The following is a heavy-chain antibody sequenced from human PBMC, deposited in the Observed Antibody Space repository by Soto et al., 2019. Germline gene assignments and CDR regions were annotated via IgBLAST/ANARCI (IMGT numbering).Heavy chain of an antibody. J-gene: IGHJ6*03. CDR2: IYSGGST. CDR1: GFTVSSNY. V-gene: IGHV3-53*04. Sequence: ESGGGLVQPGGSLRLSCAASGFTVSSNYMSWVRQAPGKGLEWVSVIYSGGSTYYADSVKGRFTISRHNSKNTLYLQMNSLRAEDTAVYYCASAYSSSSYYYYYMDVWGKGTTVTVSS. CDR3: ASAYSSSSYYYYYMDV. D-gene: IGHD6-13*01.